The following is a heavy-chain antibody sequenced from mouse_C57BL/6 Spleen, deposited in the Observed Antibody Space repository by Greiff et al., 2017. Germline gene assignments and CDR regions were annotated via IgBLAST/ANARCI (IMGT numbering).Heavy chain of an antibody. V-gene: IGHV1-26*01. CDR3: ARMGEGFAY. CDR2: INPNNGGT. J-gene: IGHJ3*01. CDR1: GYTFTDYY. Sequence: EVQLQQSGPELVKPGASVKISCKASGYTFTDYYMNWVKQSHGKSLEWIGDINPNNGGTSYNQKFKGKATLTVNKSSRTAYMELRSLTAEDSAVYYCARMGEGFAYWGQGTLVTVSA. D-gene: IGHD4-1*01.